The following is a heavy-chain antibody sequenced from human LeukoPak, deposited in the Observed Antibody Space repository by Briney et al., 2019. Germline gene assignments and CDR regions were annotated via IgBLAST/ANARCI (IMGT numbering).Heavy chain of an antibody. D-gene: IGHD5-18*01. Sequence: GGSLRLSCAASGFTFSTYTMNWIRQAPGKGLEWVSYISSSGSTIYYADSVKGRFTISRDNAKNSLYLQMNSLRAEDTAVYYCAKDTASSWWYFDLWGRGTLVTVSS. CDR2: ISSSGSTI. V-gene: IGHV3-48*04. CDR3: AKDTASSWWYFDL. J-gene: IGHJ2*01. CDR1: GFTFSTYT.